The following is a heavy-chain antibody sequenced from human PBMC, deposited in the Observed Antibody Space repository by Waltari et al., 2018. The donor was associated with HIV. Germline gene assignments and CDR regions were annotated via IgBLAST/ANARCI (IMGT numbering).Heavy chain of an antibody. D-gene: IGHD6-19*01. J-gene: IGHJ4*02. CDR2: IYYRWST. CDR3: VRHGGGWAPGGFDY. CDR1: GGSISSSSYY. Sequence: QLQLQESGPGLVKPSETLSLTCTVSGGSISSSSYYWGWIRQAPGKGLEWIGSIYYRWSTYYNPYLKSRVTISVDTSKNQFSLKLSSVTAADTAVYHCVRHGGGWAPGGFDYWGQGTLVTVSS. V-gene: IGHV4-39*01.